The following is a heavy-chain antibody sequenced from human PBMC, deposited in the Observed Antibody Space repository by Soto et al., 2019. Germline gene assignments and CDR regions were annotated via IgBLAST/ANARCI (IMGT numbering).Heavy chain of an antibody. CDR2: ISYDGSNK. CDR1: GFTFSSYG. V-gene: IGHV3-30*18. CDR3: AKEDRGYSYGYGWYFDL. Sequence: GALRLSCAASGFTFSSYGMHWVRQAPVKGLEWVAVISYDGSNKYYADSVKGRFTISRDNSKNTLYLQMNSLRAEDTAVYYCAKEDRGYSYGYGWYFDLWGRGTLVTVSS. J-gene: IGHJ2*01. D-gene: IGHD5-18*01.